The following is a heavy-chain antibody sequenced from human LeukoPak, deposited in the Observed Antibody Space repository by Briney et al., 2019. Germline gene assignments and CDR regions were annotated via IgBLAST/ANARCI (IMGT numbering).Heavy chain of an antibody. J-gene: IGHJ4*02. V-gene: IGHV4-34*01. CDR3: ARGSGRSSLYYFDY. CDR2: INHSGST. D-gene: IGHD6-6*01. Sequence: PSETLSLTYAVYGGSFSGYYWSWIRQPPGKGLEWIGEINHSGSTNYNPSLKSRVTISVDTSKNQFSLKLSSVTAADTAVYYCARGSGRSSLYYFDYWGQGTLVTVSS. CDR1: GGSFSGYY.